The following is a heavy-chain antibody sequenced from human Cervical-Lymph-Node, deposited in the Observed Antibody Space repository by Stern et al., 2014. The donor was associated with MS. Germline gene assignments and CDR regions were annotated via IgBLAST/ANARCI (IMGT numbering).Heavy chain of an antibody. D-gene: IGHD3-22*01. CDR2: ISYDGSKK. CDR1: GFTFNSYG. J-gene: IGHJ4*02. CDR3: AKERDYYESLDF. V-gene: IGHV3-30*18. Sequence: VHLVESGGGVVQPGRSLRLSCAASGFTFNSYGMHWVRQAPGKGLEWVAVISYDGSKKDYADSVKGRFTISRDDSKNTVYLQMNSLRPEDTGGFYCAKERDYYESLDFWGQGALVTVSS.